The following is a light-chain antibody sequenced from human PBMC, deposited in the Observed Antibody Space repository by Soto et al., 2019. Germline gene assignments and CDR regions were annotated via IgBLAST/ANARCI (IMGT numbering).Light chain of an antibody. CDR2: DVS. CDR3: QQYGISPT. J-gene: IGKJ1*01. Sequence: EIVLTQSPGTLSLSPGERATLSCRASHSVSSNYLAWYQQQPGQAPRLLIYDVSSRATGIPDRFSGSGSGTDFTITIRGLEPVDFEVYYCQQYGISPTFGQGTKVEIK. V-gene: IGKV3-20*01. CDR1: HSVSSNY.